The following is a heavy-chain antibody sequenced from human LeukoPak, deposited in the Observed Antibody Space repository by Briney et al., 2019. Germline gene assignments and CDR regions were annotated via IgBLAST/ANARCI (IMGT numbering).Heavy chain of an antibody. CDR1: GYSFTSYW. CDR3: ARLQLPYGLDV. J-gene: IGHJ6*02. D-gene: IGHD1-1*01. V-gene: IGHV5-51*01. CDR2: IYPDDSET. Sequence: HGGALKISCQGSGYSFTSYWIVRVRQMPGKGLGWVGIIYPDDSETRYSPSFKGQATISADRSISTAYLQWSSLKASDTAIYYCARLQLPYGLDVWGQGATVTVSS.